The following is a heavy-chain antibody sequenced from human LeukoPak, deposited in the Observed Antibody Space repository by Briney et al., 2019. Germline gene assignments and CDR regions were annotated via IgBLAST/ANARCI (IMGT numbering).Heavy chain of an antibody. D-gene: IGHD4-23*01. Sequence: GGSLRLSCAASGLTFSSYWMYWVRQAPGKGLVWVSRIDRDGSRINYADSVKGRFTISRDNGKNTLFLQMNSLRAEDAAVYYCVRGNDYGGPHYWGQGTLVTVSS. CDR3: VRGNDYGGPHY. V-gene: IGHV3-74*01. CDR2: IDRDGSRI. J-gene: IGHJ4*02. CDR1: GLTFSSYW.